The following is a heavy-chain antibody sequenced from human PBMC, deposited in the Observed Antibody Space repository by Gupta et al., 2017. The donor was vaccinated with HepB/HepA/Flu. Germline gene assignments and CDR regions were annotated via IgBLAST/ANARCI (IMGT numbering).Heavy chain of an antibody. V-gene: IGHV4-59*08. Sequence: QVQLQQSGPGLVKPSETLSLTCSVSGDSINNYYWSWVRQPPGKGLEWIAYSHYTAETNYNPSVRSRLTVSVDASKSQFSLRRDSVTAADTAVYFCARHRNGGTYPMDVWGQGTTVTVSS. D-gene: IGHD2-15*01. J-gene: IGHJ6*02. CDR2: SHYTAET. CDR1: GDSINNYY. CDR3: ARHRNGGTYPMDV.